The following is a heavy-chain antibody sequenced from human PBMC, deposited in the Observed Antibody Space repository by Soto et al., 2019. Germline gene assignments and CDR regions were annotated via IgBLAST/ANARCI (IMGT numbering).Heavy chain of an antibody. J-gene: IGHJ4*02. CDR1: GGTFSSYA. Sequence: QVQLVQSGAEVKKPGSSVKVSCKASGGTFSSYAISWVRQAPGQGLEWMGGIIPIFGTANYAQKFQGRDTITADESTRTAYMELSSLRSEDTAVYYCASFGSGGSFYENWGQGTLVTVSS. D-gene: IGHD2-15*01. V-gene: IGHV1-69*01. CDR2: IIPIFGTA. CDR3: ASFGSGGSFYEN.